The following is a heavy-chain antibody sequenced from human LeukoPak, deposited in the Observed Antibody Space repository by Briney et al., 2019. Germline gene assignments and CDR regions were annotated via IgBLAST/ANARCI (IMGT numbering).Heavy chain of an antibody. CDR1: GGSISSSSYY. CDR2: IYYSGST. V-gene: IGHV4-39*01. Sequence: TSETLSLTCTVSGGSISSSSYYWGWIRQPPGKGLEWIGSIYYSGSTYYNPSLKSRVTISVDTSKNQFSLKLSSVTAAGTAVYYCARVGTTVTDYFDYWGQGTLVTVSS. CDR3: ARVGTTVTDYFDY. D-gene: IGHD4-17*01. J-gene: IGHJ4*02.